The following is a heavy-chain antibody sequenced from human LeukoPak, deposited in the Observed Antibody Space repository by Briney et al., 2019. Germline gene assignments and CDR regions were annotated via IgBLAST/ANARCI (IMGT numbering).Heavy chain of an antibody. D-gene: IGHD4-17*01. CDR1: GVSFSTYY. CDR2: VNHSGYT. CDR3: ARQLYGSDY. V-gene: IGHV4-34*01. Sequence: PSETLSLTCAVSGVSFSTYYWSWIRQSPEKGLEWIGEVNHSGYTYYNPSLKSRVTISVDTSRNQFSLKLNSVTAADTAVYYCARQLYGSDYWGQGTLVTVSS. J-gene: IGHJ4*02.